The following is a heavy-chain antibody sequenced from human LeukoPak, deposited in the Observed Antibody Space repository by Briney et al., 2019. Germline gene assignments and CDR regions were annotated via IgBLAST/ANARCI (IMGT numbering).Heavy chain of an antibody. CDR2: SYYGGST. V-gene: IGHV4-59*08. CDR1: GGSISSYY. Sequence: SETLSLTCTVSGGSISSYYWSWIRQPPGKGLEWIGYSYYGGSTTCNPSLKSRVTISLDPSKNQFSLRLTSVTAADTAVYYCARNGGGYSYEAWGQGTLVTVSS. J-gene: IGHJ4*02. CDR3: ARNGGGYSYEA. D-gene: IGHD5-18*01.